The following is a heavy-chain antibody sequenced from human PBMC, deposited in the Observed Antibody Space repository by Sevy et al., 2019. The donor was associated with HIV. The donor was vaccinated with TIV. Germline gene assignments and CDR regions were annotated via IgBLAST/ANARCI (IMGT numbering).Heavy chain of an antibody. CDR3: AQEGILRFDS. D-gene: IGHD3-9*01. J-gene: IGHJ4*01. V-gene: IGHV3-7*01. Sequence: GGSLRLSCAASGFSFSGYWMNWVRQAPGKGLEWVANIKKDGSDKNYVESVKGRFTISRDNAKSSLYLELNSLRDENTAVYYCAQEGILRFDSWGHGTLVTVSS. CDR1: GFSFSGYW. CDR2: IKKDGSDK.